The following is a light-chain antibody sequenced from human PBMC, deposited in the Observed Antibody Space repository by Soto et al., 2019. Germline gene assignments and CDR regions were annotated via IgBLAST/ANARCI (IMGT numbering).Light chain of an antibody. CDR1: SYDVGTYNY. CDR2: DVN. V-gene: IGLV2-11*01. J-gene: IGLJ3*02. Sequence: QSALTQPRSVSESPGQSVTISCTATSYDVGTYNYVSWFQQHPGKAPKLMIYDVNKRPSGVPDRFSGSKSGNTASLTISGLQAEDEADYYCCSYASTYTWVFGGGTKVTVL. CDR3: CSYASTYTWV.